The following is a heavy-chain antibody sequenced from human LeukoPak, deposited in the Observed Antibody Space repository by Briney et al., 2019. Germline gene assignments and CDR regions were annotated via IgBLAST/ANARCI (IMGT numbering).Heavy chain of an antibody. CDR3: ARDLGPSRGFDY. D-gene: IGHD3-10*01. V-gene: IGHV4-59*01. J-gene: IGHJ4*02. Sequence: SETLSLTCTVSGGSISSYYWSWIRQSPGKGLEWIGYMHYTGSTTYNPSLKSRLTISVDTSKSQFSLKLNSVTAADTAVYYCARDLGPSRGFDYWGRGTLVTVSS. CDR1: GGSISSYY. CDR2: MHYTGST.